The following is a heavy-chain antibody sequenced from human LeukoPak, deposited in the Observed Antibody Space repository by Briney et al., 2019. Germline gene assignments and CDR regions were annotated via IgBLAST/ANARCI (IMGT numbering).Heavy chain of an antibody. CDR1: GFIFSNYG. J-gene: IGHJ4*02. D-gene: IGHD3-10*01. CDR3: AKSYYYHSGSFDY. Sequence: PGRSLRLSCAASGFIFSNYGMHWVGQAPGKGLEWVAVFSSDGRSTFYAENVQGRFTLSRDNSKNTLSLQMNSLRAEDTAVYYCAKSYYYHSGSFDYWGQGTLVTVSS. V-gene: IGHV3-30*18. CDR2: FSSDGRST.